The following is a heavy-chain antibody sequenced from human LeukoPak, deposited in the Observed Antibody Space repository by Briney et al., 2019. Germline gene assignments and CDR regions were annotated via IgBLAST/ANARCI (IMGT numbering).Heavy chain of an antibody. CDR1: GYTFTGYY. D-gene: IGHD3-10*01. Sequence: ASVKVSCKASGYTFTGYYMHWVRQAPGQGLEWMGWINPNSGGTNYAQKFQGRVTMTRDTSISTAYMELSRLKFDDTAVYYCATLLGLGSGSYTSVPALDYWGQGTLVTVSS. J-gene: IGHJ4*02. CDR3: ATLLGLGSGSYTSVPALDY. CDR2: INPNSGGT. V-gene: IGHV1-2*02.